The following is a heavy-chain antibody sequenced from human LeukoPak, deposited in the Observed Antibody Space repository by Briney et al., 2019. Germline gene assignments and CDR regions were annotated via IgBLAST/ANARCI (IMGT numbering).Heavy chain of an antibody. CDR2: IHRSGSP. CDR1: LDSTTSNF. J-gene: IGHJ4*02. CDR3: ARVRALSYYDSSGDFYYFDY. V-gene: IGHV4-59*01. D-gene: IGHD3-22*01. Sequence: PSETLSLTCTVSLDSTTSNFWSWVRQPPGKGLEWIGEIHRSGSPNYNPSLQSRVTISVDTSQNQFSLRLSSVTAADTAVYYCARVRALSYYDSSGDFYYFDYWGQGALVTVSS.